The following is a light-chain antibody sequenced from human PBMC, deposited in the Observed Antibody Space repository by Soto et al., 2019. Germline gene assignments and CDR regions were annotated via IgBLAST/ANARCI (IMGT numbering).Light chain of an antibody. J-gene: IGKJ5*01. CDR1: QIISSY. CDR2: AAS. Sequence: DIQMTQSPSSLSASVGDRVTITCRASQIISSYLNWYQQKPGKAPKLLIYAASSLQSGVPARFSGSGSGTDFTLTISRLQPEDFETYYRQQSYRQAFGQGTRMEIK. CDR3: QQSYRQA. V-gene: IGKV1-39*01.